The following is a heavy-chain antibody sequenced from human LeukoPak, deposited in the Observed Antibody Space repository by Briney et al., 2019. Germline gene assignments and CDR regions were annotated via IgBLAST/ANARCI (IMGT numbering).Heavy chain of an antibody. CDR3: ARVPYSSGWLHFDY. CDR1: GYTFTGYY. D-gene: IGHD6-19*01. J-gene: IGHJ4*02. CDR2: INPNSGGT. V-gene: IGHV1-2*02. Sequence: GASVKVSCKASGYTFTGYYMHWVRQAPGQGLEWMGWINPNSGGTNYAQKFQGRVTMTRDTSISTAYMELSRLRSDDTAVYYCARVPYSSGWLHFDYWGQGTLVTVSS.